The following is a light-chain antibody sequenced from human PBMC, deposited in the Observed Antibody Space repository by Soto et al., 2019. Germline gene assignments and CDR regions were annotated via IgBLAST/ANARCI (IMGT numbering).Light chain of an antibody. CDR3: AAWDDSLSVVV. V-gene: IGLV1-47*01. CDR2: RNN. J-gene: IGLJ2*01. CDR1: SSNIGSNY. Sequence: QSVLTQPPSASGTPGQRVTISCSGSSSNIGSNYVYWYQQLPGTAPKLLIYRNNQRPSGVPDRFSGSKSGTSASLAISGRRSEDEADYYCAAWDDSLSVVVFGGGTQLTVL.